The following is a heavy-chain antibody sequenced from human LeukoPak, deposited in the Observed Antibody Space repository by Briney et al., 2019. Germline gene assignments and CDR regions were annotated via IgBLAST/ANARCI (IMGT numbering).Heavy chain of an antibody. CDR3: ARYKDYFDSGGAFDI. Sequence: SETLSLTCTVSGGSISIYNWSCIPHPPEEGLEWIGYIYYSGGNNYYPSLKSRVTMSVDTSKNQYSLKLSSVTAADTAVYYCARYKDYFDSGGAFDIWGQGTMVTVSS. D-gene: IGHD3-22*01. V-gene: IGHV4-59*01. J-gene: IGHJ3*02. CDR2: IYYSGGN. CDR1: GGSISIYN.